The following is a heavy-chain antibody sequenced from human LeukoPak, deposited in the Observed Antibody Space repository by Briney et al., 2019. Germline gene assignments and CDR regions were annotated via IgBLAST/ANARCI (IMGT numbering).Heavy chain of an antibody. CDR2: IKSKTDGGTT. CDR3: TTPYYYDSSGYPDAFDI. J-gene: IGHJ3*02. Sequence: GGSLRLSCAASGFTFSNAWMSWVRQAPGKGLGWVGRIKSKTDGGTTDYAAPVKGRFTISRDDSKNTLYLQMNSLKTEDTAVYYCTTPYYYDSSGYPDAFDIWGQGTMVTVSS. V-gene: IGHV3-15*01. CDR1: GFTFSNAW. D-gene: IGHD3-22*01.